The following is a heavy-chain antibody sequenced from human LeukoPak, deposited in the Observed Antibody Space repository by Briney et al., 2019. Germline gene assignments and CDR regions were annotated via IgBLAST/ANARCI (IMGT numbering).Heavy chain of an antibody. D-gene: IGHD6-19*01. CDR3: ARGWDGIAVAGSFDC. CDR1: GGSTSGYY. Sequence: SETLSLTCTVSGGSTSGYYWSWIRQPPGKGLEWIGDIYYSGSTNYNPSLTSRVTMSVDTSKNQFSLKLNSVTAADTAVYYCARGWDGIAVAGSFDCWGQGTLVTVSS. V-gene: IGHV4-59*01. J-gene: IGHJ4*02. CDR2: IYYSGST.